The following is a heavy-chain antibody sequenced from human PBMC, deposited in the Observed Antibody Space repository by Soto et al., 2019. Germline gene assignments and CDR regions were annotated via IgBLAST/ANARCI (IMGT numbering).Heavy chain of an antibody. CDR3: AKNGLDNSPSAIDS. D-gene: IGHD2-8*01. CDR1: GFTFRNNV. Sequence: GGSLRLSCAASGFTFRNNVLSWVRQAPGKGLDWVSGITGSGRDTYYADSVKGRFTISRDNSKNMVFMQKNSLRAEDTALYYCAKNGLDNSPSAIDSWGPGTLVTVSS. J-gene: IGHJ4*02. V-gene: IGHV3-23*01. CDR2: ITGSGRDT.